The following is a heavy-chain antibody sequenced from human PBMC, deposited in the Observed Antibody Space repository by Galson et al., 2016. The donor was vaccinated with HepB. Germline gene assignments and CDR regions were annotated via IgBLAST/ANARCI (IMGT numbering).Heavy chain of an antibody. CDR1: GFSVSNND. V-gene: IGHV3-53*01. Sequence: SLRLSCAASGFSVSNNDASWVRQAPGKGLEWVSVSYSGGRTCYADSVKGRFTVSRDHAKRTLFRQMESLSAEDPAVYYCARGPPHGYDTRVYYFGGVDWGQGTLVTISS. CDR2: SYSGGRT. D-gene: IGHD3-22*01. J-gene: IGHJ4*02. CDR3: ARGPPHGYDTRVYYFGGVD.